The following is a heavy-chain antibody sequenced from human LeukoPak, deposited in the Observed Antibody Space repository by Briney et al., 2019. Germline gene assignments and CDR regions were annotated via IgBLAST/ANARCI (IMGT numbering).Heavy chain of an antibody. D-gene: IGHD6-13*01. Sequence: GGSLRLSCAASGFTFSSYAMSWVREAPGKGLEWVSAISGSGGSTYYADSVKGRFTISRDNSKNTLYLQMHSLRAEDTAVYYCAIDLGDSRFQTWYYYTDAWGKGTTVTVSS. CDR3: AIDLGDSRFQTWYYYTDA. V-gene: IGHV3-23*01. CDR2: ISGSGGST. J-gene: IGHJ6*03. CDR1: GFTFSSYA.